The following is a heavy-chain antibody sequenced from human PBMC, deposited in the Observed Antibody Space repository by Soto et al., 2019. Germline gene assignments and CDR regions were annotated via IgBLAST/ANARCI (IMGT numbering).Heavy chain of an antibody. V-gene: IGHV1-69*01. CDR1: GGTFSSYA. J-gene: IGHJ6*04. CDR3: ARGYVVVTAIGYYYGMDV. Sequence: QVQLVQSGAEVKKPGSSVKVSCKASGGTFSSYAISWVRQAPGQGLEWMGGIIPIFGTANYAQKFKVRVTITAEESTRTAYMELSSLRSEDTAVYYCARGYVVVTAIGYYYGMDVWGKGTTVTVSS. CDR2: IIPIFGTA. D-gene: IGHD2-21*02.